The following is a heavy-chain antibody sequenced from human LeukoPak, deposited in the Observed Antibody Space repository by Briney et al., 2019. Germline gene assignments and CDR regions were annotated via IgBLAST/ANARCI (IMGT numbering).Heavy chain of an antibody. Sequence: GGSLRLSCAASGFIVTSNYMSWVRQAPGKGLEWVAVISYDADNKYYADSVKGRFTISRDNSKNTVYLQMNSLRDEDTAVYYCASDYEGIVWFGKLSYWGQGALVTVSS. CDR2: ISYDADNK. V-gene: IGHV3-30*03. J-gene: IGHJ4*02. CDR1: GFIVTSNY. CDR3: ASDYEGIVWFGKLSY. D-gene: IGHD3-10*01.